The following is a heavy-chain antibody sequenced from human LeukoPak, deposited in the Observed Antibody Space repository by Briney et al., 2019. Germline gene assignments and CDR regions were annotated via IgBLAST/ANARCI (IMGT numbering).Heavy chain of an antibody. CDR3: ARADHYDISTTYPFDN. J-gene: IGHJ4*02. Sequence: GASVKVSCKASGYTFTSYGISWVRQAPGQGLEWMGWINPNNGGTNYAQKFQGRVTMTRDTSISTVYMELSRLTSDDTAVYYCARADHYDISTTYPFDNWGQGTLVTVSS. D-gene: IGHD3-9*01. V-gene: IGHV1-2*02. CDR1: GYTFTSYG. CDR2: INPNNGGT.